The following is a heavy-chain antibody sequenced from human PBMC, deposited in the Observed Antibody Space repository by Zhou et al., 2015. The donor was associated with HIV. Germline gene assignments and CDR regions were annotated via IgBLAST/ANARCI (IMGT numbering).Heavy chain of an antibody. J-gene: IGHJ4*02. CDR1: GYTFTSYG. V-gene: IGHV1-18*01. CDR2: ISAYNGKT. CDR3: ARVDPXVRGIARGNFDY. D-gene: IGHD1-14*01. Sequence: QVQLVQSASEVKEPGASVKVSCKTSGYTFTSYGITWVRHAPGRGLECLGWISAYNGKTNYAQSFQDRVTMTTDTSASTAYMDLRGLQFGDTATYYCARVDPXVRGIARGNFDYWGQGTLVTVSS.